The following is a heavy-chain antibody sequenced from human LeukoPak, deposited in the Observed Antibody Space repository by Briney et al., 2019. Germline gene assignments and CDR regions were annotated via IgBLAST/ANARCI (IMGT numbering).Heavy chain of an antibody. CDR1: GFTISINY. Sequence: KPGGSLRLSCLASGFTISINYMSWVRQAPGKGLEWVSVYYTDDSTFYSDSVKGRFTTSRDNSKNTLYLQMNSLRVEDTAIYYCARDGGNNSWYGMDVWGQGTTVTVSS. J-gene: IGHJ6*02. CDR2: YYTDDST. V-gene: IGHV3-66*01. D-gene: IGHD4-23*01. CDR3: ARDGGNNSWYGMDV.